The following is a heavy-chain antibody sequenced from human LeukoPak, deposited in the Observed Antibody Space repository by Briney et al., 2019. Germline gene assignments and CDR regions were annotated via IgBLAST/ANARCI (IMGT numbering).Heavy chain of an antibody. CDR2: IKHSGST. V-gene: IGHV4-34*01. CDR1: GGSFSGYY. Sequence: KASETLSLTCAVYGGSFSGYYWSWIRQPPGKGLEWIGEIKHSGSTNYNPSLKSRVTISVDKSKNQFSLKLSSVTAADTAVYYCAKMTIHGDSVVWGQGRLVTVSS. J-gene: IGHJ4*02. D-gene: IGHD4-17*01. CDR3: AKMTIHGDSVV.